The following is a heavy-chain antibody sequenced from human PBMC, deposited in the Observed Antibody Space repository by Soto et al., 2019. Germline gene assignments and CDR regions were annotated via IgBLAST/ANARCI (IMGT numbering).Heavy chain of an antibody. Sequence: GGSLRLSSAASGFTFSSYWMSWVRQAPGKGLEWVANIKQDGSEKYYVDSVKGRFTISRDNAKNSLYLQMNSLRAEDTAVYYCARDGSSSWHPGGNWFDPWGQGTLVTVSS. CDR1: GFTFSSYW. J-gene: IGHJ5*02. V-gene: IGHV3-7*05. CDR2: IKQDGSEK. D-gene: IGHD6-13*01. CDR3: ARDGSSSWHPGGNWFDP.